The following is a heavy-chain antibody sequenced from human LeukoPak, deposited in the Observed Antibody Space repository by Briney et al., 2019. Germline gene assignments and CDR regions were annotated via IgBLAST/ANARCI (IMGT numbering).Heavy chain of an antibody. Sequence: GASVKVSCKASGYTFTGYYMHWVRQAPGQGLEWMGWISAYNGNTNYAQKLQGRVTMTTDTSTSTAYMELRSLRSDDTAVYYCAREVYYYDSSGYFPSDYWGQGTLVTVSS. CDR2: ISAYNGNT. V-gene: IGHV1-18*04. J-gene: IGHJ4*02. D-gene: IGHD3-22*01. CDR1: GYTFTGYY. CDR3: AREVYYYDSSGYFPSDY.